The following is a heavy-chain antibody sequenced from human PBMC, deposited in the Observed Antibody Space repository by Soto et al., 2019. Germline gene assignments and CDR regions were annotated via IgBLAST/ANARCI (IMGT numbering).Heavy chain of an antibody. CDR1: GYNFTNHW. D-gene: IGHD2-2*01. CDR2: IFPGDSDT. Sequence: GESLEISCKGSGYNFTNHWIGWVRQMPGKGLEWMGVIFPGDSDTRYSPSFQGQVTISADKSISTAYLQWSSLRASDTAMYYCARGYCTSISCYSTFNYWGQGTLVTVSS. J-gene: IGHJ4*01. V-gene: IGHV5-51*01. CDR3: ARGYCTSISCYSTFNY.